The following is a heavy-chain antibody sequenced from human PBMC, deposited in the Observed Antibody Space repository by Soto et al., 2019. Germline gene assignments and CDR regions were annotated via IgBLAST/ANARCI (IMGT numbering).Heavy chain of an antibody. CDR1: GGSFSGHY. CDR3: ARAISMIVEVQRHAPGKYCFDS. D-gene: IGHD3-22*01. V-gene: IGHV4-34*01. Sequence: SETLSLTCAVYGGSFSGHYWSWLRQPPGKGLEWLGEINHSGSTNSNPSLKSRGTISVDTSKNQFSLKLSSVTAADTAVYYCARAISMIVEVQRHAPGKYCFDSWGQGTLVTVSS. CDR2: INHSGST. J-gene: IGHJ4*02.